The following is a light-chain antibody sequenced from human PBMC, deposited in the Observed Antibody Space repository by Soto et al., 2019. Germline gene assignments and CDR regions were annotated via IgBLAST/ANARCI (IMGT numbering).Light chain of an antibody. CDR3: TSFTTGSTLV. CDR2: EVS. J-gene: IGLJ2*01. CDR1: SSDVGAYNY. Sequence: QSALTQPPSASGSPGQSVTISCTGTSSDVGAYNYVSWYQQHPGKAPKLMIYEVSKRPSGVPDRFSGSKSGNTASLTVSGLQAEDEAHYYCTSFTTGSTLVFGGGTQLTVL. V-gene: IGLV2-8*01.